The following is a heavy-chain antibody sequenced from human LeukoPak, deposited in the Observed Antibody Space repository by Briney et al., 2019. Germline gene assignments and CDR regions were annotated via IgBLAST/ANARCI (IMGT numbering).Heavy chain of an antibody. CDR1: GFTFSSYA. CDR2: ISGSGGST. CDR3: AKDGLKHIVVVTAIGGEYGMDV. Sequence: GGSLRLSCAASGFTFSSYAMSWVRQAPGKGLEWVSAISGSGGSTYYADSVKGRFTISRDNSKNTLYLQMNSLRAEDTAVYYCAKDGLKHIVVVTAIGGEYGMDVWGQGTTVTVSS. D-gene: IGHD2-21*02. J-gene: IGHJ6*02. V-gene: IGHV3-23*01.